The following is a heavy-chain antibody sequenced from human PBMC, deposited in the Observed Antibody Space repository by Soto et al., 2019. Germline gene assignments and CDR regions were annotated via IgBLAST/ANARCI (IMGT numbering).Heavy chain of an antibody. Sequence: GXSLRLSCAASGFTFSSYAMHWVRQAPGKGLEWVAVISYDGSNKYYADSVKGRFTISRDNSKNTLYLQMNSLRAEDTAVYYCARGGYSYGHDAFDIWGQGTMVTVSS. CDR1: GFTFSSYA. J-gene: IGHJ3*02. V-gene: IGHV3-30-3*01. CDR2: ISYDGSNK. D-gene: IGHD5-18*01. CDR3: ARGGYSYGHDAFDI.